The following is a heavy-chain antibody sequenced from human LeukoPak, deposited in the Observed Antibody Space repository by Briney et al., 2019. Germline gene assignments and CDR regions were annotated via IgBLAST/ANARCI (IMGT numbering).Heavy chain of an antibody. V-gene: IGHV3-23*01. CDR3: AKMASQMGYLRFCDY. CDR1: GFTVSSNY. D-gene: IGHD3-3*01. J-gene: IGHJ4*02. Sequence: GGSLRLSCAASGFTVSSNYMSWVRQAPGKGLEWVSAISGSGGSTYYADSVKGRFTISRDNSKNTLYLQMNSLRAEDTAVYYCAKMASQMGYLRFCDYWGQGTLVTVSS. CDR2: ISGSGGST.